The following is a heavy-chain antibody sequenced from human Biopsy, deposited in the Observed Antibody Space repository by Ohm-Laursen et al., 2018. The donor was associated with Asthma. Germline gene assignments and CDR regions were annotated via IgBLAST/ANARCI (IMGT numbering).Heavy chain of an antibody. J-gene: IGHJ4*02. CDR2: ISYDGSNK. CDR1: GFTSSSYA. D-gene: IGHD3-16*02. Sequence: SLRLSCTATGFTSSSYAMHWVRQAPGKGLEWVAVISYDGSNKYYADSVKGRFTISRDNSKNTLYLQMNSLRAEDTAVYYCARDLHPTNHLGELSEGFDYWGQGTLVTVSS. CDR3: ARDLHPTNHLGELSEGFDY. V-gene: IGHV3-30-3*01.